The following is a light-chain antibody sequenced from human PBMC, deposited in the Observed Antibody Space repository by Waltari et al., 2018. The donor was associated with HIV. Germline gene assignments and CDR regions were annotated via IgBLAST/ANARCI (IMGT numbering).Light chain of an antibody. CDR3: QSGGSSGSWV. J-gene: IGLJ3*02. Sequence: SNELTQPPSVSVSPGQTARITCSGDALENHYNYWFQQKPGQAPVLVIYKDTERPSGIPERFSGSRSGTTVKLTISGVQAEDEADYYCQSGGSSGSWVFGGGTKLTVL. CDR2: KDT. V-gene: IGLV3-25*03. CDR1: ALENHY.